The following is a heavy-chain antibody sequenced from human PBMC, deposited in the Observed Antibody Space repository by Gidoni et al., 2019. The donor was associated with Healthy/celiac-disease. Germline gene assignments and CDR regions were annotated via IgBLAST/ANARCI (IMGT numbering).Heavy chain of an antibody. CDR3: ARDGYCSSTSCYTGYYYYGMDV. V-gene: IGHV4-4*07. CDR2: IYTSGST. J-gene: IGHJ6*02. Sequence: QVQLQESCPGLVKPSDTLSLTCTVPGVSISSYYCRWIRQPAGKGLEWIGRIYTSGSTNYNPSLKSRVTMSVDTSKNQFSLKLSSVTAADTAVYYCARDGYCSSTSCYTGYYYYGMDVWGQGTTVTVSS. D-gene: IGHD2-2*02. CDR1: GVSISSYY.